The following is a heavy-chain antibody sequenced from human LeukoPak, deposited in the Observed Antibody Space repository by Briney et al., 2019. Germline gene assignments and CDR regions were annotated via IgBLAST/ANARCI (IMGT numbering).Heavy chain of an antibody. J-gene: IGHJ4*02. CDR3: TTSGTPFQY. CDR2: IKNEDDGGTT. CDR1: GLTFSSYG. Sequence: GRSLRLSCAASGLTFSSYGMHWVRQAPGKGLEWVGRIKNEDDGGTTDYAAPVKGRFTISRDDSKNMLCLQMNSLKTEDTAVYYCTTSGTPFQYWGQGALVTVSS. V-gene: IGHV3-15*01. D-gene: IGHD3-10*01.